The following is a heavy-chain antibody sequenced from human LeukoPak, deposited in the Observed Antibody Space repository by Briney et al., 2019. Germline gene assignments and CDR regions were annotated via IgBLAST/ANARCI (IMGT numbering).Heavy chain of an antibody. CDR2: ISDDGINR. CDR1: GFTFSSFG. J-gene: IGHJ3*01. V-gene: IGHV3-30*03. Sequence: GGSLRLSCSASGFTFSSFGMHWVRQAPGKGLEWVAVISDDGINRYYLDSVKGRFTISRDNSKNTLYLQMSSLRIDDTAVYRRARMYSRSWSHPAACDVWGQGTMVTVSS. CDR3: ARMYSRSWSHPAACDV. D-gene: IGHD6-13*01.